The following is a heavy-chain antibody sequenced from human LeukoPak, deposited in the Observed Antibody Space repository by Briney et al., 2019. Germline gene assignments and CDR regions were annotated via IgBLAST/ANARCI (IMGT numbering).Heavy chain of an antibody. CDR3: AKDREMNYYDSSSYCDY. V-gene: IGHV3-23*01. D-gene: IGHD3-22*01. CDR1: GFIFSSYA. J-gene: IGHJ4*02. CDR2: ISGSGGST. Sequence: QPGGSLRLSCAASGFIFSSYAMNWVRQAPGKGLEWVSVISGSGGSTYYADSVKGRFTISRDNSKNTLYLQMNSLRVEDTAVYYCAKDREMNYYDSSSYCDYWGQGTLVTVSS.